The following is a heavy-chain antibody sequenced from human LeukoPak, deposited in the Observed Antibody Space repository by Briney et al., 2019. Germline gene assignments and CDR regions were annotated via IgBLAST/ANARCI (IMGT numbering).Heavy chain of an antibody. J-gene: IGHJ4*02. V-gene: IGHV3-21*01. CDR1: EFTLSSYS. Sequence: PGGSLRLSCTVSEFTLSSYSMNWVRQAPGKGVEWVASINRGATYIYYADSMKGRFTISRDDAKSSLYLQMNSLRAEDTAVYYCVRLRRNSDSSGYYYYYDYWGKGILVTVSS. D-gene: IGHD3-22*01. CDR2: INRGATYI. CDR3: VRLRRNSDSSGYYYYYDY.